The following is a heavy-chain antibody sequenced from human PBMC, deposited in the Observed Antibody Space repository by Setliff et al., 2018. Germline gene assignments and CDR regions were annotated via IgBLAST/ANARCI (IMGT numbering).Heavy chain of an antibody. J-gene: IGHJ4*02. Sequence: WASVKVSCKASGYTFTSYGINWVRQAPGQRLEWVGWISGYNGDTNYAQKFQGRVTMTTDRSTRTAYMELRSLISDDTAVYYCARCFPFLSGYDRGAFDSWGQGTLVTVSS. CDR1: GYTFTSYG. CDR3: ARCFPFLSGYDRGAFDS. D-gene: IGHD5-12*01. V-gene: IGHV1-18*01. CDR2: ISGYNGDT.